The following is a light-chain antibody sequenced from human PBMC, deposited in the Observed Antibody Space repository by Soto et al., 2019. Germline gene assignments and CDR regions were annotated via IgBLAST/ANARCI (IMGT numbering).Light chain of an antibody. CDR2: SNN. CDR3: AAWDDSLNGYV. Sequence: QSVLTQPPSASGTPGQRVTISCSGSSSNIGSNTVNWYQQLPGTAPKLLIYSNNQRPSGVPDRFSGSKSGTSASLAISGLQPEDEADYYCAAWDDSLNGYVFATGTKVTVL. V-gene: IGLV1-44*01. CDR1: SSNIGSNT. J-gene: IGLJ1*01.